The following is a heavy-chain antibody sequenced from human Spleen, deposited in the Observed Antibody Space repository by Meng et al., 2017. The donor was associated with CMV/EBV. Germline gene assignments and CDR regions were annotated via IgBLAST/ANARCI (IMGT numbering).Heavy chain of an antibody. D-gene: IGHD5-12*01. CDR1: GFTFSDYY. V-gene: IGHV3-11*01. CDR2: ISSSGSTI. CDR3: ANNEAMSGYDHQYAFGI. J-gene: IGHJ3*02. Sequence: GESLKISCAASGFTFSDYYMSWIRQAPGKGLEWVSYISSSGSTIYYADSVKGRFTISRDNAKNSLYLQMNSLRAEDTAVYYCANNEAMSGYDHQYAFGIWGQGTMVTVSS.